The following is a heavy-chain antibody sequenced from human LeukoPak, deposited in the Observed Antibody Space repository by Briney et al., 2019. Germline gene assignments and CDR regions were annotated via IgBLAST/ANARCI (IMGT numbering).Heavy chain of an antibody. D-gene: IGHD3-9*01. J-gene: IGHJ4*02. CDR2: IRYDGSNK. Sequence: GGSLRLSCAASGFTFSRYGMHWVRQAPGKGLEWVAFIRYDGSNKYYADSVKGRFTISRDNSKNTLYLQMNSLRAEDTAVYYCAKDVRYFDWLLSPGLDYWGQGTLVTVSS. V-gene: IGHV3-30*02. CDR1: GFTFSRYG. CDR3: AKDVRYFDWLLSPGLDY.